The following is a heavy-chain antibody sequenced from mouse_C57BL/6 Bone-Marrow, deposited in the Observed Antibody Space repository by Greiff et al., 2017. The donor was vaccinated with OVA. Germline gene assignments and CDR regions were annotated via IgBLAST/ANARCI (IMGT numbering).Heavy chain of an antibody. CDR2: ISSGGSYT. Sequence: EVKVVESGGDLVKPGGSLKLSCAASGFTFSSYGMSWVRQTPDKRLEWVATISSGGSYTYYPDSVKGRFTISRDNAKTTLYLQMSSLKSEDTAMYYCARRGRAMDYWGQGTSVTVSS. J-gene: IGHJ4*01. CDR3: ARRGRAMDY. V-gene: IGHV5-6*02. CDR1: GFTFSSYG.